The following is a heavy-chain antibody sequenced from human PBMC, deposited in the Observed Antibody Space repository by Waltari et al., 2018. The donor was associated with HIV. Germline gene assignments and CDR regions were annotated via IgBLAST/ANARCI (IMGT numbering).Heavy chain of an antibody. CDR2: YSPLLRTT. CDR3: ARDLAVFGVVAPSYGMDV. Sequence: QVQLVQSGAEVKTPGSSVKVSCKASGGSFGHNGINWRRQAPGHGLAWMGGYSPLLRTTKVAQKFEGRVTIAADDSTSTVYVEVSSLRYEDTALYYCARDLAVFGVVAPSYGMDVWGQGTTVTVSS. D-gene: IGHD3-3*01. V-gene: IGHV1-69*13. J-gene: IGHJ6*02. CDR1: GGSFGHNG.